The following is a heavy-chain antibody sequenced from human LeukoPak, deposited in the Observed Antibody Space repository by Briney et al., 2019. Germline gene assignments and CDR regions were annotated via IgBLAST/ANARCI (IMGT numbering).Heavy chain of an antibody. CDR3: ARVYYYDSSVHNWFDP. D-gene: IGHD3-22*01. V-gene: IGHV1-18*01. Sequence: ASVKVSCKASGYTFTSYGISWVRQAPGQGLEWMGWITGYNANAKYAQNLQGRVTMTTDASTSTAYMDLRSLRSDDTAVYYCARVYYYDSSVHNWFDPWGQGTLVTVSP. CDR1: GYTFTSYG. CDR2: ITGYNANA. J-gene: IGHJ5*02.